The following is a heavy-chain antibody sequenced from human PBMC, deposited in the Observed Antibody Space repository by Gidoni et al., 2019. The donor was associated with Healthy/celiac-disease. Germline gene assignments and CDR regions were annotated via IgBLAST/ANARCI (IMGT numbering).Heavy chain of an antibody. CDR3: ARGEYCGGDCQYFDY. CDR2: IYHSGST. V-gene: IGHV4-30-2*01. Sequence: QLQLQESGSGLVKPSQTLSLTCAVSGGSISSGGYSWSWIRQPPGKGLEWIGYIYHSGSTYYNPSLKSRVTISVDRSKNQFSLKLSSVTAADTAVYYCARGEYCGGDCQYFDYWGQGTLVTVSS. CDR1: GGSISSGGYS. J-gene: IGHJ4*02. D-gene: IGHD2-21*02.